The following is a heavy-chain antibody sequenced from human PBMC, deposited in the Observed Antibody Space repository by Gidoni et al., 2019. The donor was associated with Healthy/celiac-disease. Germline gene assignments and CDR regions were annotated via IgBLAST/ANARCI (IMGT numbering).Heavy chain of an antibody. CDR2: IWYDGSNK. J-gene: IGHJ4*02. D-gene: IGHD6-13*01. CDR1: GFTFSSYG. CDR3: ARSAAGFIAGGPFDY. V-gene: IGHV3-33*01. Sequence: QVQLVESGGGVVQPGRSLRLSCAASGFTFSSYGMHWVRQAPGKGLEWVAVIWYDGSNKYYADSVKGRFTISRDNSKNTLYLQMNSLRAEDTAVYYCARSAAGFIAGGPFDYWGQGTLVTVSS.